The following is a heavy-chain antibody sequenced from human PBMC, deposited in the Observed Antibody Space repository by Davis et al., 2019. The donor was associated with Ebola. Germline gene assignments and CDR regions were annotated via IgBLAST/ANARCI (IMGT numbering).Heavy chain of an antibody. J-gene: IGHJ4*02. CDR2: INHSGST. CDR3: ARRGYCSGGSCYLGMFDY. D-gene: IGHD2-15*01. Sequence: MPSETLSLTCAVYGGSFSGYYWSWIRQPPGKGLEWIGEINHSGSTNYNPSLKSRVTISVDTSKNQFSLKLSSVTAADTAVYYCARRGYCSGGSCYLGMFDYWGQGTLVTVSS. V-gene: IGHV4-34*01. CDR1: GGSFSGYY.